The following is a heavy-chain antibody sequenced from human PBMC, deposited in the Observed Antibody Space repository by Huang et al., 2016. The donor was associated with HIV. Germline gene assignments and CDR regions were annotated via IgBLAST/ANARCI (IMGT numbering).Heavy chain of an antibody. Sequence: LLLRESGSGLVKTSETMSLSCTVAFASISGNSTYWTWVRQSPGKGLEWIASMDDGGRNYNNPSLKSRVSMSVDTSHNQHFSLTLASVTAADTAVYFCASGPVIVSISRFYFEQWGPGILVTV. CDR2: MDDGGRN. CDR1: FASISGNSTY. CDR3: ASGPVIVSISRFYFEQ. D-gene: IGHD3-22*01. V-gene: IGHV4-39*02. J-gene: IGHJ4*02.